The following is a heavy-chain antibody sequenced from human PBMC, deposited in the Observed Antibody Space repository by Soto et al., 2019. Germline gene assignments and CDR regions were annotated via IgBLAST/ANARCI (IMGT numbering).Heavy chain of an antibody. D-gene: IGHD3-16*02. CDR1: GSSISSYY. Sequence: SETLSLICAVTGSSISSYYYSWLRQPPGKGLEWSGYIYYSGSTNYNPSLKSRVTISVDTSKNQFSLKLSSVTAADTAAYYCARLYGLDAFDIWGQGTMVTVS. CDR2: IYYSGST. CDR3: ARLYGLDAFDI. V-gene: IGHV4-59*08. J-gene: IGHJ3*02.